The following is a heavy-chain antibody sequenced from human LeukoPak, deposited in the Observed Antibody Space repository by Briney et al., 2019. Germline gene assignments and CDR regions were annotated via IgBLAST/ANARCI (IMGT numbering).Heavy chain of an antibody. CDR2: ISAYNGNT. CDR3: ARVSGERDYDYVWGSYRYYYYYYMDV. CDR1: GYAFTSYG. V-gene: IGHV1-18*01. J-gene: IGHJ6*03. D-gene: IGHD3-16*02. Sequence: ASVKVSCKASGYAFTSYGISWVRQAPGQGLEWMGWISAYNGNTNYAQKLQGRVTMTTDTSTSTAYMELRSLRSDDTAVYYCARVSGERDYDYVWGSYRYYYYYYMDVWGKGTTVTVSS.